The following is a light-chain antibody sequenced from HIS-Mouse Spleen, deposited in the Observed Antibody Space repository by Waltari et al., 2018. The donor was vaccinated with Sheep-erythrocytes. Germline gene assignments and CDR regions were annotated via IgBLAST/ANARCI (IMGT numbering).Light chain of an antibody. CDR3: CSYAGSSTPWV. CDR1: SSDVGSYNP. V-gene: IGLV2-23*01. J-gene: IGLJ3*02. Sequence: QSALPQPASVSGSPGQPITISCTGTSSDVGSYNPSPCYPQPPGKAPKLMIYEGSKRPSGVSNRFSGSKSGNTASLTISGLQAEDEADYYCCSYAGSSTPWVFGGGTKLTVL. CDR2: EGS.